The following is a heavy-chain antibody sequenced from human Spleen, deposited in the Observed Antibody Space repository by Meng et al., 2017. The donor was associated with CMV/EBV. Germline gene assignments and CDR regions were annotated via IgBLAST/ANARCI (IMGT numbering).Heavy chain of an antibody. CDR3: ARDDIWSGYSYYYYGMDV. CDR2: IYHSGST. Sequence: SISSSNWWSWVRQPPGKGLEWIGEIYHSGSTNYNPSLKSRVTISVDKSKNQFSLKLSSVTAADTAVYYCARDDIWSGYSYYYYGMDVWGQGTTVTVSS. D-gene: IGHD3-3*01. CDR1: SISSSNW. V-gene: IGHV4-4*02. J-gene: IGHJ6*02.